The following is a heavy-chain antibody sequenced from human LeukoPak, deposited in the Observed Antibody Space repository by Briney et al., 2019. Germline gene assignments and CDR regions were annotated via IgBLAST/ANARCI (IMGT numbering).Heavy chain of an antibody. V-gene: IGHV1-69*10. Sequence: ASVKVSCKASGYTFTSFDINWVRQATGQGLEWMGWIIPILGIANYAQKFQGRVTITADKSTSTAYMELSSLRSEDTAVYYCASGVPAAMPPPSRYYGMDVWGQGTTVTVSS. CDR2: IIPILGIA. CDR1: GYTFTSFD. CDR3: ASGVPAAMPPPSRYYGMDV. J-gene: IGHJ6*02. D-gene: IGHD2-2*01.